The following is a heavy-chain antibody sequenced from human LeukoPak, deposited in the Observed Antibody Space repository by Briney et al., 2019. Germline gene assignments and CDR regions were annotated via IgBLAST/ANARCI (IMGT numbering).Heavy chain of an antibody. V-gene: IGHV4-39*07. Sequence: SETLSLTCTVSGGSISSSRYYWGWIRQPPGKGLEWVGSVYNSGSTYYNVSLKSRVTISVDTSKNQFSLKLSSVTAADTAVYYCARSPTVVRIVGGNFDYWGQGTLVTVSS. J-gene: IGHJ4*02. D-gene: IGHD3-10*01. CDR2: VYNSGST. CDR1: GGSISSSRYY. CDR3: ARSPTVVRIVGGNFDY.